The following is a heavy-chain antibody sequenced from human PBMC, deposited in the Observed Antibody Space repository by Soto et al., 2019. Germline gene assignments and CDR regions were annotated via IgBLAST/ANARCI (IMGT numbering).Heavy chain of an antibody. CDR2: ISSSGSTI. D-gene: IGHD6-19*01. V-gene: IGHV3-11*01. CDR3: AREHAGSSGWLDYYYGMDV. Sequence: QLQLVESGGGLVKPGGSLRLSCAASGFTFSDYYMSWIRQAPGKGLEWVSYISSSGSTIDYADSVKGRVHISRDNAKNSLYLQMNSLRAEATAVYYCAREHAGSSGWLDYYYGMDVWGQGTTVTVSS. J-gene: IGHJ6*02. CDR1: GFTFSDYY.